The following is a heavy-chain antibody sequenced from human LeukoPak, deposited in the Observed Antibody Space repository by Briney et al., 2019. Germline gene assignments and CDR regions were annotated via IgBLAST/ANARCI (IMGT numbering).Heavy chain of an antibody. D-gene: IGHD6-6*01. J-gene: IGHJ6*02. CDR3: AREGYSSSGVYYGMDV. CDR2: ISSSSSYI. CDR1: GFTLSSYS. Sequence: GGSLRLSCAASGFTLSSYSLNWVRQAPGKGLEWVSSISSSSSYIYYADSVKGRFTISRDNAKNSLYLQMNSLRAEDTAVYYCAREGYSSSGVYYGMDVWGQGTTVTVSS. V-gene: IGHV3-21*01.